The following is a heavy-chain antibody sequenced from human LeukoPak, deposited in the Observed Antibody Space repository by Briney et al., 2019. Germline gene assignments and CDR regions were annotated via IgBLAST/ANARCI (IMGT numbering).Heavy chain of an antibody. V-gene: IGHV3-23*01. CDR3: AKDGMYSSSSSYYFDY. CDR1: GFTFSSYA. Sequence: GGSLRLSCAASGFTFSSYAMSWVRQAPGKGLEWVSAISGSGGSTYYADSLKGRFTISRDNSRNTLYLQMNSLRAEDTAVYYCAKDGMYSSSSSYYFDYWGQGTLVTVSS. CDR2: ISGSGGST. J-gene: IGHJ4*02. D-gene: IGHD6-6*01.